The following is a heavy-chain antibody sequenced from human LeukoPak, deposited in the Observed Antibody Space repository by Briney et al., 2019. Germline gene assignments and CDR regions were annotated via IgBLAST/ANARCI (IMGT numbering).Heavy chain of an antibody. CDR1: GFSFSSYW. V-gene: IGHV3-7*01. CDR3: ARIAYVSTWYIDY. D-gene: IGHD6-13*01. Sequence: GGSLRLSCAASGFSFSSYWMTWVRQAPGKGLEWGANIKQDGSEKYSLDSVKGRFTISRDNAKNSLSLQMNSLRAEDTAVYYCARIAYVSTWYIDYWGQGTLVTVSS. CDR2: IKQDGSEK. J-gene: IGHJ4*02.